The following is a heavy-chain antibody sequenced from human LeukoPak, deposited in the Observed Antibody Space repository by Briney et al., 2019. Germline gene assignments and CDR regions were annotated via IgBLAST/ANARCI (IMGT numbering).Heavy chain of an antibody. CDR1: GGSISSGDYY. D-gene: IGHD3-22*01. CDR3: ARPYYYDSRIDP. J-gene: IGHJ5*02. CDR2: MYYSGST. Sequence: SETLSLTCTVSGGSISSGDYYWSWIRQPPGKGLERIAYMYYSGSTYYNPSLKSRVTMSADTSKNQFSLKLSSVTAADTAVYYCARPYYYDSRIDPWGQGTLVTVSS. V-gene: IGHV4-30-4*01.